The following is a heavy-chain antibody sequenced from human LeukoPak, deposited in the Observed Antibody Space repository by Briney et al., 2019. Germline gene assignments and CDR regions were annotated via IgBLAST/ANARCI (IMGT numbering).Heavy chain of an antibody. D-gene: IGHD3-16*01. CDR1: GFTLSSYA. CDR3: AKFEGDDYFDY. V-gene: IGHV3-23*01. J-gene: IGHJ4*02. CDR2: ISGSGGST. Sequence: GGSLRLSCAASGFTLSSYAMSWVRHAPGKGLEWVSAISGSGGSTNYADSVKGRFTISRDNSKSTLYLQMNSLRAEDTAVYYCAKFEGDDYFDYWGQGTLVTVSS.